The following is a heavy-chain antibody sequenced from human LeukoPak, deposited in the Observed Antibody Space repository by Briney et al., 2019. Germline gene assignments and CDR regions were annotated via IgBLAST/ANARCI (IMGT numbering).Heavy chain of an antibody. CDR3: ARVGIAVAGSDY. V-gene: IGHV3-74*01. J-gene: IGHJ4*02. Sequence: GGSLRHTCAASGFTFSSYWMHWVRQAPGKGLVWVSRINSDGSSTFYTDSVKGRFTISRDNSKNTLYLQMNSLRAEDTAVYYCARVGIAVAGSDYWGQGTLVTVSS. CDR2: INSDGSST. D-gene: IGHD6-19*01. CDR1: GFTFSSYW.